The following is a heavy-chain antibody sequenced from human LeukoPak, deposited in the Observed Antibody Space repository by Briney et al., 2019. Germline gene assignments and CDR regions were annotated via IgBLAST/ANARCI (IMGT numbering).Heavy chain of an antibody. V-gene: IGHV1-69*13. Sequence: SVKVSCKASRGTFSSYAISWVRQAPGQGLEWMGGIIPIFGTAVYAQKFQGRVTITADEFTSTAYMELSGLRSEDTAVYYCARDRPRRYCSTTSCYITSPFDPWGQGTLVTVSS. CDR2: IIPIFGTA. J-gene: IGHJ5*02. D-gene: IGHD2-2*02. CDR3: ARDRPRRYCSTTSCYITSPFDP. CDR1: RGTFSSYA.